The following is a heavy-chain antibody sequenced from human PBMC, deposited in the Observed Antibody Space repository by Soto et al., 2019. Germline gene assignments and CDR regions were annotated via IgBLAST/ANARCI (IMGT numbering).Heavy chain of an antibody. CDR2: ISSSGDII. CDR3: VRQDVLTFGGAVTNYHFYGMDV. J-gene: IGHJ6*02. CDR1: GFTFSDYY. D-gene: IGHD3-16*01. Sequence: PGGSLRLSCAGSGFTFSDYYMSWIRQAPGKGLEWVSYISSSGDIIYYADSVKGRFTISRDNAKNTLYLQMNSLRAEDTAVYYCVRQDVLTFGGAVTNYHFYGMDVWGQGTTVTVSS. V-gene: IGHV3-11*04.